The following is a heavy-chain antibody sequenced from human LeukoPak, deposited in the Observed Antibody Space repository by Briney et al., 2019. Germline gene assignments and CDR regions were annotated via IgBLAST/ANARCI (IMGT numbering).Heavy chain of an antibody. D-gene: IGHD6-19*01. J-gene: IGHJ4*02. CDR3: ARESYSSGVFDY. CDR2: IYYSGST. Sequence: SETLSLTCTVSGGSISSSSYYWGWIRQPPGKGLEWIGSIYYSGSTYYNPSLNSRVTISVDTSKNQFSLKLSSVTAADTAVYYCARESYSSGVFDYWGQGTLVTVSS. CDR1: GGSISSSSYY. V-gene: IGHV4-39*07.